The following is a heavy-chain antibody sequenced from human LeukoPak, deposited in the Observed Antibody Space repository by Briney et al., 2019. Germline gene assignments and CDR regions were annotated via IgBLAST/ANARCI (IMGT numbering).Heavy chain of an antibody. V-gene: IGHV3-53*01. CDR1: GFTVSSNY. J-gene: IGHJ3*02. CDR2: IYSGGST. Sequence: PGGSLRLSCAASGFTVSSNYMSWVRKAPGKGLEWVSVIYSGGSTYYADSVKGRFTISRDNSKNTLYLQMNSLRAEDTAVYYCARCPPQRDAFDIWGQGTMVTVSS. CDR3: ARCPPQRDAFDI.